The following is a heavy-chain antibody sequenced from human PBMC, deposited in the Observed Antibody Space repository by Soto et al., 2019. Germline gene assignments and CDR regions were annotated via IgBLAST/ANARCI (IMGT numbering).Heavy chain of an antibody. D-gene: IGHD3-10*01. CDR1: GFTFSSYW. CDR2: IKQDGSEK. J-gene: IGHJ4*02. V-gene: IGHV3-7*01. Sequence: PGGSLRLSCAASGFTFSSYWMSWVRQAPGKGLEWVANIKQDGSEKYYVDSVKGRFTISRDNAKNSLYLQMNSLRAEDTAVYYSVYYSTGARPNLSSDYGGQGPRVTVSS. CDR3: VYYSTGARPNLSSDY.